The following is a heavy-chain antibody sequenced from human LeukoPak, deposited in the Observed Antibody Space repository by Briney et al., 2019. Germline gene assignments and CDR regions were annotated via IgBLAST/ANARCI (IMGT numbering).Heavy chain of an antibody. V-gene: IGHV4-39*01. CDR3: ARQGGGGYQLLPQDTDY. CDR2: IYYSGST. J-gene: IGHJ4*02. D-gene: IGHD2-2*01. Sequence: PSETLSLTCTVSGGSISSSSYYWGWIRQPPRKGLEWIGSIYYSGSTYYNPSLKSRVTISVDTSKNQFSLKLSSVTAADTAVYYCARQGGGGYQLLPQDTDYWGQGTLVTVSS. CDR1: GGSISSSSYY.